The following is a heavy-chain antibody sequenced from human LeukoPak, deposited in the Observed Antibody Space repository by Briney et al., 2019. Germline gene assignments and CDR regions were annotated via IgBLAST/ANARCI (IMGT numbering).Heavy chain of an antibody. CDR2: ISGSYDST. CDR1: GFTFSNDA. D-gene: IGHD3-10*01. Sequence: GGSLRLSCAASGFTFSNDAMTWVRQAPGKGLEWVSAISGSYDSTYYADSVKGRFTISRDNSKNTLYLQMNSLRAEDTAVYYCAKALLGMIRGGPYYFDYWGQGTLVTVPS. J-gene: IGHJ4*02. V-gene: IGHV3-23*01. CDR3: AKALLGMIRGGPYYFDY.